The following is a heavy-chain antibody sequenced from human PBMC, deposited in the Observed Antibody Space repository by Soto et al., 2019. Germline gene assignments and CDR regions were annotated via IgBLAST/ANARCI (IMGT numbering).Heavy chain of an antibody. V-gene: IGHV3-15*07. CDR2: IKSKTDGGTT. CDR3: TTAFREGYYDSSGYYEGIDY. D-gene: IGHD3-22*01. J-gene: IGHJ4*02. CDR1: GFTFSNAW. Sequence: GGSLRLSCAASGFTFSNAWMNWVFQAPGKGLEWVGRIKSKTDGGTTDYAAPVKGRFTISRDDSKNTLYLQMNSLKTEDTAVYYCTTAFREGYYDSSGYYEGIDYWGQGTLVTVSS.